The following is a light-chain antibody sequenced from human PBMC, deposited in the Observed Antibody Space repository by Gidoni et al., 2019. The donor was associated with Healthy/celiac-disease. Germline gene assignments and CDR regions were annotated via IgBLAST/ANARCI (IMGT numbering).Light chain of an antibody. CDR3: QQRSNWYT. CDR2: DAS. CDR1: QSVSSY. V-gene: IGKV3-11*01. J-gene: IGKJ2*01. Sequence: DIFLTQSPATLSLSPGERATLSCRSSQSVSSYLAWYQQKPGQATRLLIYDASNRATGIPDRFSGSGSGTDFTLTISRLEPEDFAVYYCQQRSNWYTFGQGTKLEIK.